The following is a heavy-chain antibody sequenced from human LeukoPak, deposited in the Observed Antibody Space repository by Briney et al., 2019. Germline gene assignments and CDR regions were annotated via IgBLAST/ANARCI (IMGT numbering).Heavy chain of an antibody. CDR2: ISGSGRGVNT. CDR1: GFTFSSYS. V-gene: IGHV3-23*01. Sequence: GGSLRLSCTASGFTFSSYSMNWVRQAPGKGLEWVSGISGSGRGVNTYYANSVKGRFTISRDNSKNTLYVQMNSLRAEDTAVYYCARAGSIRFDYWGQGTLVTVSS. D-gene: IGHD1-26*01. CDR3: ARAGSIRFDY. J-gene: IGHJ4*02.